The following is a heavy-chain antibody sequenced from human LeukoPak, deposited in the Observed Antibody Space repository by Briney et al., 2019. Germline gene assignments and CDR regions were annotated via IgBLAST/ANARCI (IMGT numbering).Heavy chain of an antibody. Sequence: ASVKVSCKASGYTFTSYGISWVRQAPGQGLEWMVWISAHNGNTNYAQTLQGRVTMTTDTSTSTAYMELRSLRSDDTAVYYCARVTYSSGWYYFDYWGQGTLVTVSS. CDR1: GYTFTSYG. CDR2: ISAHNGNT. J-gene: IGHJ4*02. CDR3: ARVTYSSGWYYFDY. D-gene: IGHD6-19*01. V-gene: IGHV1-18*01.